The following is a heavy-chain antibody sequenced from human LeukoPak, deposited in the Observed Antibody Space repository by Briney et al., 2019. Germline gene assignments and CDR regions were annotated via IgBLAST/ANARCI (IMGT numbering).Heavy chain of an antibody. J-gene: IGHJ3*02. D-gene: IGHD3-9*01. CDR3: ARHYDIFTGYSAYSFDM. Sequence: SETLSLTCTVSGGSISSYYWSWIRQPPGEGLEWIGYIYYSGTTNYNPSLKSRVTISVDTSKNQFSLKLSSVTAADTAVYYCARHYDIFTGYSAYSFDMWSQGTMGTVAS. CDR2: IYYSGTT. V-gene: IGHV4-59*08. CDR1: GGSISSYY.